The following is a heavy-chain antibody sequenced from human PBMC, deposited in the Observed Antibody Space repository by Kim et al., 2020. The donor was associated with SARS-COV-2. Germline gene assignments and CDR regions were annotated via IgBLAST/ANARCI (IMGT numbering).Heavy chain of an antibody. CDR3: ARTPIAAATEGAFDI. Sequence: PSLKSRVTISVDTSKNQFSLKLSSVTAADTAVYYCARTPIAAATEGAFDIWGQGTMVTVSS. V-gene: IGHV4-39*01. J-gene: IGHJ3*02. D-gene: IGHD6-13*01.